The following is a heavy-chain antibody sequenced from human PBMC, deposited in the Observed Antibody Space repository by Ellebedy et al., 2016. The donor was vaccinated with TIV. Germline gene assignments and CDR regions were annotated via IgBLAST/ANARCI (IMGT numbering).Heavy chain of an antibody. J-gene: IGHJ6*02. D-gene: IGHD3-10*01. CDR1: GYMFSTYW. V-gene: IGHV5-51*01. CDR3: AKRMCRGVKVKFSLDV. CDR2: IYPGDSDT. Sequence: GESLKISCEGSGYMFSTYWIAWVRQMPGKGLEWMGLIYPGDSDTTYSPSFRGHVTMSVDKSINTVYLPWNSLKASDTAMYYCAKRMCRGVKVKFSLDVWGQGTTFIVSS.